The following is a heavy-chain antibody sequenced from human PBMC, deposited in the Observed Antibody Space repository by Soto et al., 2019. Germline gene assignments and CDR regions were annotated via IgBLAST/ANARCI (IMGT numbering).Heavy chain of an antibody. Sequence: GVLVNRSWKTAGYGKSGYYVHWVLKATGQGLEWMGWINPNSGGTNYAQKFQGWVTMTRDTSISTAYMELSRLRSDDTAVYYCARESSSGLYNFDIWGQGTMVTVSS. CDR1: GYGKSGYY. CDR2: INPNSGGT. V-gene: IGHV1-2*04. CDR3: ARESSSGLYNFDI. J-gene: IGHJ3*02. D-gene: IGHD6-6*01.